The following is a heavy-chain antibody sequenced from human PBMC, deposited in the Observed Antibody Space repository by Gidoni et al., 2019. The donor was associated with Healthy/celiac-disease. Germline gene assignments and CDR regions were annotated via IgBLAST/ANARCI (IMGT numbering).Heavy chain of an antibody. CDR3: ARENSKTYYYYYYGMDV. CDR2: ISYDGSNK. CDR1: GFTFSSYA. Sequence: QVQLVESGGGVVQPGRSLRLSCAASGFTFSSYAMHWVRQAPGKGLERVAVISYDGSNKYYADSVKGRFTISRDNSKNTLYLQMNSLRAEDTAVYYCARENSKTYYYYYYGMDVWGQGTTVTVSS. D-gene: IGHD1-7*01. V-gene: IGHV3-30*01. J-gene: IGHJ6*02.